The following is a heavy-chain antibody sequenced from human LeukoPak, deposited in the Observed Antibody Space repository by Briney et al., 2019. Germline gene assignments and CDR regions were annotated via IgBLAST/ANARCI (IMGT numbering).Heavy chain of an antibody. CDR2: IYSGGST. Sequence: PGGSLRLSCAASGFTVSSNYMSWVRQAPGKGLEWVSVIYSGGSTYYADSVKGRFTISRHNSKNTLYLQMSSLRDEDTAVYYCARDGITMVRGVMIDFDYWGQGTRVTVSS. D-gene: IGHD3-10*01. V-gene: IGHV3-53*01. CDR3: ARDGITMVRGVMIDFDY. J-gene: IGHJ4*02. CDR1: GFTVSSNY.